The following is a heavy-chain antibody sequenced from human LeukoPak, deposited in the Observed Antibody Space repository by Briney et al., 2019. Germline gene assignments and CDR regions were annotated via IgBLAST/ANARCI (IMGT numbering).Heavy chain of an antibody. CDR2: INPNSGGT. V-gene: IGHV1-2*04. D-gene: IGHD5-18*01. Sequence: ASVKVSCKASGYTFTGYYMHWVRQAPGQGLEWMGWINPNSGGTNYAQKFQGWVTMTRDTSISTAYMELSRLRSDDTAVYYCAQFRPTNPAMFLGDCWGQGTLVIVSS. J-gene: IGHJ4*02. CDR3: AQFRPTNPAMFLGDC. CDR1: GYTFTGYY.